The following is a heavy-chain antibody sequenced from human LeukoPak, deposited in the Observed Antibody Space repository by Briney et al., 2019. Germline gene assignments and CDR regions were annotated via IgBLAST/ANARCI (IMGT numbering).Heavy chain of an antibody. Sequence: GGSLRLSCTASGFTFGDYAMSWVRQAPGKGLEWVGFIRSKAYGGTTEYAASVKGRFSISRDDSKSIAYLQMNSLKTEDTAVYYCTRGDWLDYWGQGTLVTVSS. CDR1: GFTFGDYA. CDR2: IRSKAYGGTT. CDR3: TRGDWLDY. V-gene: IGHV3-49*04. D-gene: IGHD3/OR15-3a*01. J-gene: IGHJ4*02.